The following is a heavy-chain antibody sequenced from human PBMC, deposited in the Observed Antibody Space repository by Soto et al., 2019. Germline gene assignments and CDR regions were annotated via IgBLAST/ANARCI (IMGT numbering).Heavy chain of an antibody. CDR2: ISSSGSTI. CDR3: ARERLIGYYYYMDV. V-gene: IGHV3-11*01. D-gene: IGHD6-25*01. CDR1: GFTFSDYY. J-gene: IGHJ6*03. Sequence: QVQLVESGGGLVKPGGSLRLSCAASGFTFSDYYMSWIRQAPGKGLEWVSYISSSGSTIYYADSVKGRFTISRDNAKNSMYLQMKNLRAEDTAVYYGARERLIGYYYYMDVWGKGTTVTVSS.